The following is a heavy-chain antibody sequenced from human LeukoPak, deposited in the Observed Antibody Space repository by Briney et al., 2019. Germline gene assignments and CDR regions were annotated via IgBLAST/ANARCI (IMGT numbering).Heavy chain of an antibody. CDR2: INHSGST. Sequence: SETLSLTCAVYGGSFSGYYWSWIRQPPGKGLEWIGEINHSGSTNYNPSLKSRVTISVDTPKNQFSLKLSSVTAADTAVYYCARGVKGIAARKKQNWFDPWGQGTLVTVSS. CDR1: GGSFSGYY. D-gene: IGHD6-6*01. V-gene: IGHV4-34*01. J-gene: IGHJ5*02. CDR3: ARGVKGIAARKKQNWFDP.